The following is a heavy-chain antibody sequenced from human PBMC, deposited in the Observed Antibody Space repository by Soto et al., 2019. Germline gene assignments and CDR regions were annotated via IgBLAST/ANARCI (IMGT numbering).Heavy chain of an antibody. J-gene: IGHJ4*02. CDR1: GFTFSSYS. D-gene: IGHD6-19*01. CDR2: TSSSSSYI. V-gene: IGHV3-21*01. Sequence: TGGSLRLSCAASGFTFSSYSMNWVRQAPGKGLEWFSSTSSSSSYIYYADSVKGRFTISRDNAKNSLYLQMNSLRAEDTAVYYCARGKYSSGWSRYYFDYWGQGTLVTVSS. CDR3: ARGKYSSGWSRYYFDY.